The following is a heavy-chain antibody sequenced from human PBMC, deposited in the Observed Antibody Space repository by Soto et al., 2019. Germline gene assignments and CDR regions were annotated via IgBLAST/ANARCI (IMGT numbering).Heavy chain of an antibody. Sequence: ASVKVSCKASGYTFTSYGINWVRQAPGQGLEWMGWISGYNGRTNSAQKFQGRVTLTADTTTNTAYMELSSLRSEDTAVYYCAREGDIVELDGFDVWGQGTMVTVSS. V-gene: IGHV1-18*01. CDR2: ISGYNGRT. CDR3: AREGDIVELDGFDV. D-gene: IGHD5-12*01. CDR1: GYTFTSYG. J-gene: IGHJ6*02.